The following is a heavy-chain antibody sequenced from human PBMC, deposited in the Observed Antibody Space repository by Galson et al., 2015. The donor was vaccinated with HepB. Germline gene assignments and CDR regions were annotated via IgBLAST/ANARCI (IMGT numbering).Heavy chain of an antibody. Sequence: SLRLSCAASEFTFTNYAMHWVRQAPGKGLEYVSTISNNGNSTYYAVSLKGRFTISRDNSKNTLSLQMSSLRPEDTAVYYCVKGSTRSGTLDAFDIWGQGTMVTVSS. CDR1: EFTFTNYA. J-gene: IGHJ3*02. V-gene: IGHV3-64D*08. CDR3: VKGSTRSGTLDAFDI. CDR2: ISNNGNST. D-gene: IGHD1-26*01.